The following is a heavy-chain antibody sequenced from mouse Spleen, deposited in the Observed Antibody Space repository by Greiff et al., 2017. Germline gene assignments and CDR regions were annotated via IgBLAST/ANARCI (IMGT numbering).Heavy chain of an antibody. D-gene: IGHD2-13*01. CDR3: ARQGGDSYAMDY. V-gene: IGHV5-9*04. CDR1: GFTFSSYT. CDR2: ISSGGGNT. J-gene: IGHJ4*01. Sequence: EVQLQESGGGLVKPGGSLKLSCAASGFTFSSYTMSWVRQTPAKRLEWVATISSGGGNTYYPDSVKGRFTISRDNARNTLYLQMSSLRSDDTAMYYCARQGGDSYAMDYWGQGTSVTGSS.